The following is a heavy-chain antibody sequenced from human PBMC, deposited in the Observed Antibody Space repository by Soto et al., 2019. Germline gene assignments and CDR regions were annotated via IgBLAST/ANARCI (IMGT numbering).Heavy chain of an antibody. Sequence: LILSCSASGFTFSSYDIHWVRQGTGKGLEWVSAIGTTGDTYYAGSVRGRFTISRENAKNSLYLQMNSLRAGDTAIYFCARAIGPTLFDYWGQGTLVTVS. V-gene: IGHV3-13*04. CDR1: GFTFSSYD. J-gene: IGHJ4*02. D-gene: IGHD3-22*01. CDR2: IGTTGDT. CDR3: ARAIGPTLFDY.